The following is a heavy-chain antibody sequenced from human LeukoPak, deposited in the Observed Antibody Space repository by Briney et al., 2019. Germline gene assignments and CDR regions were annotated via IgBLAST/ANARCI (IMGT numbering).Heavy chain of an antibody. Sequence: SETLSLTCTVSGYSISSTYWWGWIRQPAGKGLEWIGRIYASGSTNYNPSLKSRVTMSVDTSKNQISLRLSSVTAADTAIYYCARGEFRSSGWFVADDWGQGTLVTVSS. J-gene: IGHJ4*02. CDR1: GYSISSTYW. CDR2: IYASGST. D-gene: IGHD6-19*01. CDR3: ARGEFRSSGWFVADD. V-gene: IGHV4-4*07.